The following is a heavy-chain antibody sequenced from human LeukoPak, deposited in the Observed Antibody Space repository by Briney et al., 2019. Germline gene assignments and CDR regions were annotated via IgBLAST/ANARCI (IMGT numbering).Heavy chain of an antibody. CDR3: AKTGRGKEIAANFDL. D-gene: IGHD6-13*01. CDR2: INPSGGST. V-gene: IGHV1-46*01. J-gene: IGHJ4*02. CDR1: GYTFTSYY. Sequence: ASVKVSCKASGYTFTSYYMHWVRQAPGQGLEWMGIINPSGGSTSYAQKFQGRVTMTRDMSTSTVYMELSSLRSEDTAVYYCAKTGRGKEIAANFDLWGQGTLVTVSS.